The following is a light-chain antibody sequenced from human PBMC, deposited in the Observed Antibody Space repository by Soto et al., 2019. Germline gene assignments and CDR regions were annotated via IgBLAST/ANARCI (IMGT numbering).Light chain of an antibody. CDR2: GVS. CDR3: QVYSFSPT. J-gene: IGKJ5*01. Sequence: EIVWTQSPGTLSLSPGERATLSCRASQSVNTGHLAWYQQKPGQAPRLLIYGVSSRVSGSSDRFSGTGSWTDFTLTNNRQEHEDFAVYSCQVYSFSPTFGQGTWLEIK. CDR1: QSVNTGH. V-gene: IGKV3-20*01.